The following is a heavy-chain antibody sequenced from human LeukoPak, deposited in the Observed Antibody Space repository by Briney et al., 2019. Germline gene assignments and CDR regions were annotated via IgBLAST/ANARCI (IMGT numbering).Heavy chain of an antibody. D-gene: IGHD5-12*01. Sequence: SETLSLTCTVSGASMRSETHYWSWLRQHPGKGPEWIAYIYYTAGAYYNPSLASRVTISLDASENQFSLKLSSLTAADTAVYYCARGGYSGYVDYYYYGMDVWGQGTTVTVSS. CDR2: IYYTAGA. V-gene: IGHV4-31*03. J-gene: IGHJ6*02. CDR1: GASMRSETHY. CDR3: ARGGYSGYVDYYYYGMDV.